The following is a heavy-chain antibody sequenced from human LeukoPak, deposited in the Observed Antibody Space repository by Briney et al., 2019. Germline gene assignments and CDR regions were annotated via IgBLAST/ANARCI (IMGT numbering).Heavy chain of an antibody. V-gene: IGHV3-9*01. D-gene: IGHD6-6*01. J-gene: IGHJ4*02. CDR1: GFTFDDCA. Sequence: GRSLRLSCAASGFTFDDCAMHWVRQAPGKGLEWVSGISWNSGSIGYADSVKGRFTISRDNAKNSLYLQMNSLRAEDTALYYCAKERYSSTSLLFDYWGQGTLVTVSS. CDR2: ISWNSGSI. CDR3: AKERYSSTSLLFDY.